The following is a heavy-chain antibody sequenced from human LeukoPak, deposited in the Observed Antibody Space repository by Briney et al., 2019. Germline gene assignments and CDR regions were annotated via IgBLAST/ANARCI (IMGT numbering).Heavy chain of an antibody. CDR2: ISCSGGST. J-gene: IGHJ4*02. CDR1: GLPLRTFA. D-gene: IGHD3-9*01. V-gene: IGHV3-23*01. Sequence: GGCLRLSCAASGLPLRTFALTGFRKAPGKGLEWASPISCSGGSTYYAHSVKGRFTISRDNSKNTLYLQMNSLRAEDTAVYYCAKEPLFYDILTGFDYWGQGTLVTVSS. CDR3: AKEPLFYDILTGFDY.